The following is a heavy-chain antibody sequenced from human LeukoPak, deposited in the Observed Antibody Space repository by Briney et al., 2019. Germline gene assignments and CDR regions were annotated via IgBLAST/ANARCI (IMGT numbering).Heavy chain of an antibody. CDR1: GYTFTDYG. CDR3: ARGWRSVQSNQISPFDY. J-gene: IGHJ4*02. CDR2: ISVYTGNT. V-gene: IGHV1-18*01. D-gene: IGHD5-24*01. Sequence: GASVTVSCTCSGYTFTDYGIGWVRQAPGQGREGVGWISVYTGNTNYPHNPQGRVTMPPHPATSPAYMELRSLTSDHTAVYYCARGWRSVQSNQISPFDYWGLGTLVTVSS.